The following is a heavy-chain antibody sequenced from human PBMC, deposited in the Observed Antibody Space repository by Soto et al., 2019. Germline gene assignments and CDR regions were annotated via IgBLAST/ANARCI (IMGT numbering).Heavy chain of an antibody. D-gene: IGHD6-19*01. CDR1: GYTFTSYA. V-gene: IGHV1-3*01. J-gene: IGHJ4*02. Sequence: ASVKVSCKASGYTFTSYAMHWVRQAPGQRLEWMGWINAGNGNTKYSQKFQGRVTITRDTSASTAYMELSSLRSEDTAVYYCARDASSISGWYYFDYWGQGTLVTVSS. CDR2: INAGNGNT. CDR3: ARDASSISGWYYFDY.